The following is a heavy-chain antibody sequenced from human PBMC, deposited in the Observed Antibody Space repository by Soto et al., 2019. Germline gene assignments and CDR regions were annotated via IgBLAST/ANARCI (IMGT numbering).Heavy chain of an antibody. Sequence: SETLSLTCTVSGGSISSGDYFWSWIRQPPGKGLEWIGYIYDSGSSYYNPSLKSRVTMSVDTSKNQFSLKLSSVTAADTAIYYCAREKGYISGPKNFDSWGQGTLVTAPQ. CDR1: GGSISSGDYF. J-gene: IGHJ4*02. V-gene: IGHV4-30-4*01. CDR3: AREKGYISGPKNFDS. D-gene: IGHD5-12*01. CDR2: IYDSGSS.